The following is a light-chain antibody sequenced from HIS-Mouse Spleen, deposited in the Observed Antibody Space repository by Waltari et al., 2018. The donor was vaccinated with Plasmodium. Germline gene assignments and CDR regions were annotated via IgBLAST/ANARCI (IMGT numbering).Light chain of an antibody. J-gene: IGLJ2*01. CDR3: CSYAGSRMV. Sequence: QSALTQPASVSGSPGPSITISCTGTSSYVGSYNLVSWYQQPPGKAPKLMIYEGSKRPSGVSNRFSGSKSGNTASLTISGLQAEDEADYYCCSYAGSRMVFGGGTKLTVL. V-gene: IGLV2-23*01. CDR2: EGS. CDR1: SSYVGSYNL.